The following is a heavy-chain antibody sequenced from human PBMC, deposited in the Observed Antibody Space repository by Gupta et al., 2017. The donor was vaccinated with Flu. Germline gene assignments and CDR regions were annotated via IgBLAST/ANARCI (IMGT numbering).Heavy chain of an antibody. V-gene: IGHV3-7*04. CDR2: IKPNGIEK. D-gene: IGHD1-26*01. CDR3: TRGGYWEPPDY. J-gene: IGHJ4*02. CDR1: GFTSGSYW. Sequence: EVFLMESGGGVVQPGGSLRLSCVASGFTSGSYWMTWVRQAPGKGLEWVANIKPNGIEKHYVDSVEGRFTIPRDNGKNSLFLRMDSLRVDDTAVYYCTRGGYWEPPDYWGQGTLVTVSS.